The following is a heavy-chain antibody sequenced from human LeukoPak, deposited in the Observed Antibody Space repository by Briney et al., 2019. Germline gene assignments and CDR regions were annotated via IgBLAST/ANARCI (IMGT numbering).Heavy chain of an antibody. CDR2: ISAFNGNR. CDR3: ARDKGFGVVNFDY. Sequence: GASVKVSCKASGYTFTSYGISWVRQAPGQGLEWMGWISAFNGNRNYAQKVQDRVTMTTDTSTSTAYMEPRSLRSDDTAVYYCARDKGFGVVNFDYWGQGTLVTVSS. J-gene: IGHJ4*02. CDR1: GYTFTSYG. V-gene: IGHV1-18*01. D-gene: IGHD3-3*01.